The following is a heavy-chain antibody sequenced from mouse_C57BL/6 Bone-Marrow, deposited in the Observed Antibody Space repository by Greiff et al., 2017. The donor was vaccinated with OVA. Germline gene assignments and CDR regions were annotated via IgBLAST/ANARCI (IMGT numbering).Heavy chain of an antibody. D-gene: IGHD2-3*01. CDR3: ARAGYYERVWFAY. Sequence: VQLQQSGAELARPGASVKLSCKASGYTFTSYGISWVKQRTGQGLEWIGEIYPRSGNTYYNEKFKGKATLTADKSSSPAYMELRSLTSEDSAVYFCARAGYYERVWFAYWGQGTLVTVSA. CDR2: IYPRSGNT. CDR1: GYTFTSYG. V-gene: IGHV1-81*01. J-gene: IGHJ3*01.